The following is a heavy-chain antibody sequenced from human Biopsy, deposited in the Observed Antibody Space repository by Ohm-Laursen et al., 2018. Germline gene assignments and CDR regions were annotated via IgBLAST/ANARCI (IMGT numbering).Heavy chain of an antibody. CDR1: GDSVTKYY. CDR2: IYYSVIT. D-gene: IGHD4-11*01. J-gene: IGHJ6*02. CDR3: ARDSGILNYGNFKYYHYYGMDV. Sequence: SETLSFTCTVSGDSVTKYYWSWIRQPPGKGLEWIVHIYYSVITNSNPSLQSRVSISVDTSRNQVSLTLSSVTAADTAVYYCARDSGILNYGNFKYYHYYGMDVWGQGTKVTVSS. V-gene: IGHV4-59*02.